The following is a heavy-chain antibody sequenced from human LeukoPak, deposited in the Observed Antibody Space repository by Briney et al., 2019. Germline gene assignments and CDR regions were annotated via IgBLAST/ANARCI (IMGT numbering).Heavy chain of an antibody. CDR3: ARGCKQLVSRYYYYYYMDV. Sequence: SETLSLTCAVYGGSFSGYYWSWIRQPPGKGLEWLGEINHSGSTNYNPSLKSRLTISVDTSKNQFSLKLSSVTAADTAVYYCARGCKQLVSRYYYYYYMDVWGKGTTVTVSS. CDR2: INHSGST. V-gene: IGHV4-34*01. D-gene: IGHD6-6*01. CDR1: GGSFSGYY. J-gene: IGHJ6*03.